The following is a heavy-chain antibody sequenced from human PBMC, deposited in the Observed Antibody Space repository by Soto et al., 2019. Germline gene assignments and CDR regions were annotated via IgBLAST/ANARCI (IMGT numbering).Heavy chain of an antibody. Sequence: GASVKVSCKASGYTFTSYAMHWVRQAPGQRLEWMGWINAGNGNTKYSQKFQGRVTITRDTSASTAYMELSSLRSEDTAVYYCARDSTVYCSSTSCYEDWFDPWGQGTLVTAPQ. CDR1: GYTFTSYA. V-gene: IGHV1-3*01. CDR2: INAGNGNT. CDR3: ARDSTVYCSSTSCYEDWFDP. J-gene: IGHJ5*02. D-gene: IGHD2-2*01.